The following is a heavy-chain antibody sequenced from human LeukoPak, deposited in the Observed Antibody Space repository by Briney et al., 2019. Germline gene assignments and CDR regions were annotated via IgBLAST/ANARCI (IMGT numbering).Heavy chain of an antibody. Sequence: PSETLSLTCTVPGGSISSYYWSWIRQPPGKGLEWIGYIYYSGSTNYNPSLKSRVTISVDTSKNQFSLKLSSVTAADTAVYYCASWGRYCSGGSCPFDYWGQGTLVTVSS. V-gene: IGHV4-59*01. CDR1: GGSISSYY. D-gene: IGHD2-15*01. J-gene: IGHJ4*02. CDR3: ASWGRYCSGGSCPFDY. CDR2: IYYSGST.